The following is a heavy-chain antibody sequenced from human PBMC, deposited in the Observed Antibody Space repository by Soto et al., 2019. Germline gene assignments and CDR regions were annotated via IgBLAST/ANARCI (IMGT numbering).Heavy chain of an antibody. CDR2: IKQDGSEK. CDR3: ARGEAIGDDP. D-gene: IGHD3-10*01. Sequence: EVQLVESGGGLAQPGGSLRLSCAASGLTFSSYWMTWVRQAPGKGLEWVANIKQDGSEKSYVDSVKGRFTISRDNAKNSLYLQMNNLRVEDTAVYYCARGEAIGDDPWGHGTLVTVSS. V-gene: IGHV3-7*01. CDR1: GLTFSSYW. J-gene: IGHJ5*02.